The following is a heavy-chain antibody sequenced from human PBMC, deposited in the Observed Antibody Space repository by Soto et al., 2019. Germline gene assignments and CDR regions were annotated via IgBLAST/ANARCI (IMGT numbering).Heavy chain of an antibody. D-gene: IGHD1-26*01. CDR3: ARRSGMYGIDY. J-gene: IGHJ4*02. V-gene: IGHV1-3*01. CDR1: AYTFTMHS. Sequence: ASVNVSCNASAYTFTMHSMHWVRQAPGQRLEWMGWIHAGDGNTKLSEKFQDRLIITSDTSARTVYMELGSLRSEDTAVYYCARRSGMYGIDYWGQGSQVTVSS. CDR2: IHAGDGNT.